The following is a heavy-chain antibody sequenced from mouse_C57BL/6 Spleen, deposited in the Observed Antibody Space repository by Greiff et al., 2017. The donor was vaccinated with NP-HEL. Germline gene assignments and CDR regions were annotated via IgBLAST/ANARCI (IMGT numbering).Heavy chain of an antibody. V-gene: IGHV1-76*01. CDR3: AREAFDY. CDR1: GYTFTDYY. CDR2: IYPGSGNT. J-gene: IGHJ2*01. Sequence: QVQLQQSGAELVRPGASVKLSCKASGYTFTDYYINWVKQRPGQGLEWIARIYPGSGNTYYNEKFKGKATLTAAKSSSTAYMQLSSLTSEDSAVYFCAREAFDYWGQGTTLTVSS.